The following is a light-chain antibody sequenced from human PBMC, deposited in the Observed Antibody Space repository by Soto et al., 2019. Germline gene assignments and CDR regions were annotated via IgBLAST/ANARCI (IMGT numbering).Light chain of an antibody. CDR1: SSNIGSNC. V-gene: IGLV1-47*02. Sequence: QSVLTQPPSASGTPGQRVTISCSGSSSNIGSNCVYWYQQLPGTAPKLLIYNNDQRPSGVPDRFSGSKSGTSASLDISGLRSEDEADYYCAAWDDSLSGRVFGGGTKLTVL. CDR3: AAWDDSLSGRV. J-gene: IGLJ3*02. CDR2: NND.